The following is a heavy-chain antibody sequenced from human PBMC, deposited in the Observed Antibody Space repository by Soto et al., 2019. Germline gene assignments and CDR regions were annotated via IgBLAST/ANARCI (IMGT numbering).Heavy chain of an antibody. D-gene: IGHD2-15*01. J-gene: IGHJ4*02. V-gene: IGHV3-15*01. Sequence: GGSLRLSCAASGFTFSNAWMSWVRQTPGKGLEWVGRVISKTDGGTTDYAAPVKGRFTISRDDSKNTLYLQMNSLKTEDTAVYYCATGTGRTDFDYWGQGTQVTVSS. CDR3: ATGTGRTDFDY. CDR2: VISKTDGGTT. CDR1: GFTFSNAW.